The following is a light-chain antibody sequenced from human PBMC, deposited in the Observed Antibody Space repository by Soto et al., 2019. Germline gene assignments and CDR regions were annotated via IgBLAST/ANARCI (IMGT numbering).Light chain of an antibody. CDR2: GAS. Sequence: TQMTQSPSTLSASVGDTVTIPCRARQNINNWLAWYQKKPEKVPKLLIYGASTLEDGVPSRFSGSRSGTEFTLTINSLQPDDFATYYCQRYDGYFGQGTKLEIK. CDR3: QRYDGY. V-gene: IGKV1-5*01. J-gene: IGKJ2*01. CDR1: QNINNW.